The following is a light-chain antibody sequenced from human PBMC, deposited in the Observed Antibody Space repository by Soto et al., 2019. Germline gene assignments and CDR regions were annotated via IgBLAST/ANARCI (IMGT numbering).Light chain of an antibody. Sequence: EIVMTQSPATLSVSPGERATLSCRASQTISSNLAWYQQKPGQVPRLLIYGASTRATAIPARFSGSGSGTEFTLTISSLQSEDFVVYYCQQYNSWPLTFGGGTKVEIK. CDR3: QQYNSWPLT. CDR1: QTISSN. V-gene: IGKV3-15*01. J-gene: IGKJ4*01. CDR2: GAS.